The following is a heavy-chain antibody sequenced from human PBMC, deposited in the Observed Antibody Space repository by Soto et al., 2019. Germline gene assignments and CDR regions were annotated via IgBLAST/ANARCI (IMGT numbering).Heavy chain of an antibody. J-gene: IGHJ6*02. CDR2: INPSGGST. CDR3: ASVRYCTNGVCYTDYYGMDV. Sequence: ASVKVSCKASGYTFTSYYMHWVRQAPGQGLEWMGIINPSGGSTSYAQKFQGRVTMTRDTSTSTVYMELSSLRSEDTAVYYCASVRYCTNGVCYTDYYGMDVWGQGTTVTSP. V-gene: IGHV1-46*01. CDR1: GYTFTSYY. D-gene: IGHD2-8*01.